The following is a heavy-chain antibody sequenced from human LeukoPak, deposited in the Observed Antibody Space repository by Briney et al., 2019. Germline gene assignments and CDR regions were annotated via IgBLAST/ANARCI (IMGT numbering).Heavy chain of an antibody. V-gene: IGHV5-51*01. D-gene: IGHD6-6*01. Sequence: GESLQISCKGSGYTFHSYWIAWVRQMPGKGLEWMGIIYPGDSDTRYSPSFQGQVTISADKSIRTAYLQWSSLKASDTAMYYCARHTRYSSSSRVFDYWGQGTLVTVPS. CDR2: IYPGDSDT. CDR3: ARHTRYSSSSRVFDY. CDR1: GYTFHSYW. J-gene: IGHJ4*02.